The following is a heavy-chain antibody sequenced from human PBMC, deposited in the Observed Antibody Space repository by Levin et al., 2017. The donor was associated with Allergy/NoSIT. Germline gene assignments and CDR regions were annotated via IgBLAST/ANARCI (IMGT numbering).Heavy chain of an antibody. Sequence: ASVKVSCKASGYSFSTYGISWVRQAPGQGLEWMGWISPYNGDTNYAQNLQGRVTMTTDTSTGTVYMELRSLRSDCTAVYYCARDLAHCGGDCFYDTFDIWGQGTMVTVSS. V-gene: IGHV1-18*01. CDR1: GYSFSTYG. CDR2: ISPYNGDT. CDR3: ARDLAHCGGDCFYDTFDI. D-gene: IGHD2-21*02. J-gene: IGHJ3*02.